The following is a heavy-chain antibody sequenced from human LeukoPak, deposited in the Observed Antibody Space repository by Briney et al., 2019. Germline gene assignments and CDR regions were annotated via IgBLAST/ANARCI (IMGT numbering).Heavy chain of an antibody. CDR3: ARDPYYDILTGALGAFDI. J-gene: IGHJ3*02. Sequence: SETLSLTCTVSGASISSYYWSWIRLPPGKGLQWIGHIYYTGSTNYHPSLKSRVTMSVHTSKNQFSLNLNSVTAADTAVYYCARDPYYDILTGALGAFDIWGQGTMVTVSS. CDR1: GASISSYY. V-gene: IGHV4-59*12. CDR2: IYYTGST. D-gene: IGHD3-9*01.